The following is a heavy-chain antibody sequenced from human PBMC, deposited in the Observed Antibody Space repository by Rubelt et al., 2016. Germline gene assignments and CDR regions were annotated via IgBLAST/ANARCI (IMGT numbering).Heavy chain of an antibody. CDR2: IYYSGST. CDR1: SSGGYY. D-gene: IGHD6-13*01. V-gene: IGHV4-31*02. J-gene: IGHJ6*02. CDR3: ARGKAAAGKYYYYYYGMDV. Sequence: SSGGYYWSWIRQHPGKGLEWIGYIYYSGSTYYNPSLKSRVTISVDTSKNQFSLKLSSVTAADTAVYYCARGKAAAGKYYYYYYGMDVWGQGTTVTVSS.